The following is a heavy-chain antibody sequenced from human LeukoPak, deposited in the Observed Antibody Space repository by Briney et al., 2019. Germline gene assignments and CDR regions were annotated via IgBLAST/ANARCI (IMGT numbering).Heavy chain of an antibody. J-gene: IGHJ4*02. D-gene: IGHD6-13*01. Sequence: SETLSLTCIVSGGSIRSNSYWWGWIRQPPGKGLEWIGSIYYGGSTYYSPSLKSRVSISVDTSKNQFSLQLNSVTPEDTAVYYCARTEMMYSSSWYRGVDYWGQGTQVTVSS. CDR2: IYYGGST. V-gene: IGHV4-39*01. CDR1: GGSIRSNSYW. CDR3: ARTEMMYSSSWYRGVDY.